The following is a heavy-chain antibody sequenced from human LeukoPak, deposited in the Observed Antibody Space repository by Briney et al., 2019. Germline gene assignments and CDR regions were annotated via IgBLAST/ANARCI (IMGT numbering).Heavy chain of an antibody. CDR3: ARSVAGYFDY. V-gene: IGHV4-34*01. D-gene: IGHD6-19*01. CDR2: ISRSGST. CDR1: GGSFSSYY. Sequence: SETLSLTCAVYGGSFSSYYWSWIRQPPGKGLEWIGEISRSGSTNYKPSLKSRVTISVDTSKNHSSLKLSSVTAADTAVYYCARSVAGYFDYWGQGTLVTVSS. J-gene: IGHJ4*02.